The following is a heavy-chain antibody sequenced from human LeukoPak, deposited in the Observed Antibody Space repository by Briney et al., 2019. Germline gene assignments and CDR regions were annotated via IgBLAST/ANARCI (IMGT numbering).Heavy chain of an antibody. CDR3: ARRSIAARGCWFDP. V-gene: IGHV5-51*01. CDR1: GFVFTSYW. D-gene: IGHD6-6*01. CDR2: IYPGDSDT. J-gene: IGHJ5*02. Sequence: GGSRQISCKGSGFVFTSYWIGWVRQMPGKGLEGMGIIYPGDSDTRYSPSFQGQVTISADKSISTAYLQWSSLKASDTAMYYCARRSIAARGCWFDPWGQGTLVTVSS.